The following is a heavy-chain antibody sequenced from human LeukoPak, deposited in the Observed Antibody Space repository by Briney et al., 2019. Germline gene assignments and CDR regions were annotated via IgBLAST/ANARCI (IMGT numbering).Heavy chain of an antibody. CDR1: GFTFRDYW. D-gene: IGHD1-14*01. J-gene: IGHJ4*02. CDR2: IKHDGSDK. Sequence: GGSLRLSCVASGFTFRDYWMTWVRQAPGKGLEYVANIKHDGSDKYYVDSVKGRFTISRDNAKNSVYLQMNSLRVEDTAVYYCARRNLFDYWGQGTVVTVSS. V-gene: IGHV3-7*01. CDR3: ARRNLFDY.